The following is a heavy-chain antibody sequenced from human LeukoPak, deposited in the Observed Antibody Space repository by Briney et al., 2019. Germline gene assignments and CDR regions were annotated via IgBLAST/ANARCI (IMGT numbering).Heavy chain of an antibody. J-gene: IGHJ4*02. Sequence: SVKVSCKASGGTFSSYTISWVRQAPGQGLEWMGRIIPILGIANYAQKFQGRVTITADKSTSTAYMELSSLRSEDAAVYYCARVTVYDSSGYYSEWGQGTLVTVSS. CDR2: IIPILGIA. CDR1: GGTFSSYT. D-gene: IGHD3-22*01. CDR3: ARVTVYDSSGYYSE. V-gene: IGHV1-69*02.